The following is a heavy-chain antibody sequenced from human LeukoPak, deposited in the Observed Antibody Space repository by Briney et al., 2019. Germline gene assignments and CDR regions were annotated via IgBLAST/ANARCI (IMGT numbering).Heavy chain of an antibody. CDR3: ASPSGYSYVSSFDY. CDR2: IKQDGSEK. Sequence: PGGSLRLSCAASGFTFSSYWMSWVRQAPGKGLEWVANIKQDGSEKYYVDSVKGRFTISRDNAKNSLYLQMNSLRAEDTAVYYCASPSGYSYVSSFDYWGQGTLATVSS. D-gene: IGHD5-18*01. V-gene: IGHV3-7*01. CDR1: GFTFSSYW. J-gene: IGHJ4*02.